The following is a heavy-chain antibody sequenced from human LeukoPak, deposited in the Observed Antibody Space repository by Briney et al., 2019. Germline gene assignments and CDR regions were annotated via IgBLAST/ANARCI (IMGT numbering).Heavy chain of an antibody. Sequence: GGSLRLSCAASGLTFSTYWMHWVRQAPGKGLMWVSRINGDGSLSYADSVKGRFTISRDNTKNMLYLQMNSLRAEDTAVYYCAGGASSTVHYWGQGTLVTVSS. CDR3: AGGASSTVHY. V-gene: IGHV3-74*01. CDR2: INGDGSL. J-gene: IGHJ4*02. D-gene: IGHD6-13*01. CDR1: GLTFSTYW.